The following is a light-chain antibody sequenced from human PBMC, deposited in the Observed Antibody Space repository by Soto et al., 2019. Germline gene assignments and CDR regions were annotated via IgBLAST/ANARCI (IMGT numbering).Light chain of an antibody. CDR1: QRVSSY. CDR2: VAS. J-gene: IGKJ5*01. CDR3: QQCNDWPLFT. Sequence: EIVMTQSPTTLSVSPGERVTLSCRASQRVSSYIAWYQHKPGQPPSLFIYVASTRSTGIPVRFSGSGSGTDFTLTISSLQPEDSAVYFCQQCNDWPLFTFGQGTRLEIK. V-gene: IGKV3-15*01.